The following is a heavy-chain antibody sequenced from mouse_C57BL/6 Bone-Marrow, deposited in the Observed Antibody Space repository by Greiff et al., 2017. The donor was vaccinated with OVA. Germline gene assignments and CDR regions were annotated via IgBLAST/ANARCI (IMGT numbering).Heavy chain of an antibody. CDR1: GYTFTDYY. J-gene: IGHJ2*01. CDR3: AREGTTVVAKGDY. Sequence: VQLQQSGPELVKPGASVKISCKASGYTFTDYYMNWVKQSHGKSLEWIGDINPNNGGTSYNQKFKGKATLTVDKSSSTAYMELRSLTSEDSAVYYCAREGTTVVAKGDYWGQGTTLTVSS. V-gene: IGHV1-26*01. D-gene: IGHD1-1*01. CDR2: INPNNGGT.